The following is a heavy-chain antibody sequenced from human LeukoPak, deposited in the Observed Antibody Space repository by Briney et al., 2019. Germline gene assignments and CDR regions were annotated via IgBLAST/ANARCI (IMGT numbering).Heavy chain of an antibody. D-gene: IGHD1-26*01. CDR1: GFTFSSYA. V-gene: IGHV3-23*01. CDR3: AKDPGRIVGATFDY. CDR2: ISGSGGST. Sequence: GGSLRLSCAASGFTFSSYAMSWVRQAPGKGLEWVSAISGSGGSTYYADYVKGRFTISRDNSKNSLYLQMNSLRAEDTAVYYCAKDPGRIVGATFDYWGEGTLVTVSS. J-gene: IGHJ4*02.